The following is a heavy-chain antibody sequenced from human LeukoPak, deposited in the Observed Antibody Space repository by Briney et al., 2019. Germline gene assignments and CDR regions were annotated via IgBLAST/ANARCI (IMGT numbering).Heavy chain of an antibody. CDR1: GYSISSSNW. V-gene: IGHV4-28*01. Sequence: SDTLSLTCAVSGYSISSSNWWGWIRQPPGKGLEWIGYIYYSGSTYYNPSLKSRVTMSVDTSKNQFSLKLSSVTAADTAVYYCAGGVAADAFDIWGQGTMVTVSS. CDR2: IYYSGST. D-gene: IGHD6-19*01. J-gene: IGHJ3*02. CDR3: AGGVAADAFDI.